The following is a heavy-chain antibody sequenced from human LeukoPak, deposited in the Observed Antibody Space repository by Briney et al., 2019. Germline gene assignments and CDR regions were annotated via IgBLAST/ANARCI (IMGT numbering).Heavy chain of an antibody. CDR2: ISAYNGNT. D-gene: IGHD3-3*01. J-gene: IGHJ4*02. CDR1: GGTFSSYA. V-gene: IGHV1-18*01. Sequence: ASVKVSCKASGGTFSSYAISWVRQAPGQGLEWMGWISAYNGNTNYAQKLQGRVTMTTDTSTSTAYMELRSLRSDDTAVYYCARHGILEWLLQFGYWGQGTLVTVSS. CDR3: ARHGILEWLLQFGY.